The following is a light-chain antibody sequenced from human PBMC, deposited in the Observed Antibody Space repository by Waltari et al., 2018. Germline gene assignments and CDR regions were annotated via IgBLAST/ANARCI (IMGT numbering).Light chain of an antibody. Sequence: DIVMTQSPDSLAVSLGERATINCKSSQSVLYSSNNKNYLAWYQQKPGQPPKVIISWASTRESGVPERFSGSGSGTDFTLTISSLQAEDVAVYYCHQYYTAPLTVGGGTKVEI. J-gene: IGKJ4*01. CDR3: HQYYTAPLT. CDR1: QSVLYSSNNKNY. V-gene: IGKV4-1*01. CDR2: WAS.